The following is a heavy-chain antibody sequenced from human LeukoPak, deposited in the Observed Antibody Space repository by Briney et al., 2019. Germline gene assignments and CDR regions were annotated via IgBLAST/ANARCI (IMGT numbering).Heavy chain of an antibody. J-gene: IGHJ4*02. Sequence: GASVKVSCKESGYTFIGYYIHWLRQAPGQGLEWMGWINPSNGGTNYAQRFQGRVAMTRDTSISTAYMEMSRLTFDDTAVYYCASGPTLGTTHPYFDYWGQGILVTVSS. CDR1: GYTFIGYY. CDR3: ASGPTLGTTHPYFDY. V-gene: IGHV1-2*02. D-gene: IGHD1-1*01. CDR2: INPSNGGT.